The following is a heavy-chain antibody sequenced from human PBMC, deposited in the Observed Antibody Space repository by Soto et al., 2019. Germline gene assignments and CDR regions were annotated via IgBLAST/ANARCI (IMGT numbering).Heavy chain of an antibody. CDR3: VTVNLVGAAYDFDY. CDR2: VYYSGTT. J-gene: IGHJ4*02. CDR1: GGSIRNGDYY. V-gene: IGHV4-30-4*01. D-gene: IGHD1-26*01. Sequence: QVQLQEWGPGLVKPSQTLSLTCTVSGGSIRNGDYYWGWIRQPPGKGLEWIGYVYYSGTTYSHPSLKSRVTISVDTSENEFSLRLSSVTAADTAVYYCVTVNLVGAAYDFDYWGPGTVVTVSS.